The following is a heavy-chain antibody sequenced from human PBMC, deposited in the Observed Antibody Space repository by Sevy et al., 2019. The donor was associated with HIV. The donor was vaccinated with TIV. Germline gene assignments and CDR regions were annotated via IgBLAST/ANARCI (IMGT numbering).Heavy chain of an antibody. CDR3: ARQETITADLDY. Sequence: GESRKISCKGSGYSFTNYWIAWVRQMPGKGLEWMGFIYPGDSDTRYSPSFQGQVTISADKSISTGYLQWSILKASDTAMYYCARQETITADLDYWGQGTLVTVSS. CDR1: GYSFTNYW. D-gene: IGHD3-16*01. CDR2: IYPGDSDT. V-gene: IGHV5-51*01. J-gene: IGHJ4*02.